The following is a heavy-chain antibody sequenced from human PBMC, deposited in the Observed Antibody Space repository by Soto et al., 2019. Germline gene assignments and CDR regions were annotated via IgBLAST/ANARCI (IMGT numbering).Heavy chain of an antibody. V-gene: IGHV4-31*03. CDR2: IYYSGST. D-gene: IGHD1-20*01. J-gene: IGHJ3*02. CDR1: GGSIGGGAYY. Sequence: KPSETLSLTCTVSGGSIGGGAYYWTWIRQPPGKGLEWIGYIYYSGSTHYNPSLKSRATISLDTSKNQFSLKVSSVTAADTALYYCARDRNTWTHDAFDIWGQGTMVTVSS. CDR3: ARDRNTWTHDAFDI.